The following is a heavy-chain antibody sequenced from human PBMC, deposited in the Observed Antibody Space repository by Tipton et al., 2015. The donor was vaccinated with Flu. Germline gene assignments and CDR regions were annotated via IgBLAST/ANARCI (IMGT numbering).Heavy chain of an antibody. J-gene: IGHJ4*02. Sequence: TLSLTCNVSGGSINRYYWSWIRQSVGKGPEWIGRTHTNGNTNYNSSFGSRLTMSVDTSKSQFSMTLTSVTVADTAVYYCAGGNFYDSGGYFAFWGQGILVTVSS. V-gene: IGHV4-4*07. D-gene: IGHD3-22*01. CDR2: THTNGNT. CDR1: GGSINRYY. CDR3: AGGNFYDSGGYFAF.